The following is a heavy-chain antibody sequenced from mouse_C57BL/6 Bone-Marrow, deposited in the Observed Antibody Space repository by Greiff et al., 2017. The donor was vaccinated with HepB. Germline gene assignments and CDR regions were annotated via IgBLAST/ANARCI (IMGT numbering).Heavy chain of an antibody. CDR2: IWRGGST. D-gene: IGHD1-1*01. CDR1: GFSLTSYG. Sequence: VQGVESGPGLVQPSQSLSITCTVSGFSLTSYGVHWVRQSPGKGLEWLGVIWRGGSTDYNAAFMSRLSITKDNPKSQVFFKMNSLQADDTAIYYCAKNPYYYGTLYAMDYWGQGTSVTVSS. J-gene: IGHJ4*01. V-gene: IGHV2-5*01. CDR3: AKNPYYYGTLYAMDY.